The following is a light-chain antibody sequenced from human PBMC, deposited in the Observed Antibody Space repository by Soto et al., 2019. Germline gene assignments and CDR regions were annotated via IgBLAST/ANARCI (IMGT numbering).Light chain of an antibody. J-gene: IGKJ1*01. Sequence: EIVMTQSPATLSVSPGERATLSCRASQSVSNNLAWYQQKPGQAPRLLVYGASTRATGIPATFSGSGSGTEFTLTISSLQSEDFAVYYCQQYNYWPRTFGQGTKVEIK. CDR3: QQYNYWPRT. CDR1: QSVSNN. CDR2: GAS. V-gene: IGKV3-15*01.